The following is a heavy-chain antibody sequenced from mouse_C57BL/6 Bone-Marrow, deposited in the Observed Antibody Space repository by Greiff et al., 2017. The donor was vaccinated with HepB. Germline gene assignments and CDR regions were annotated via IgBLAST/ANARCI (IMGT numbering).Heavy chain of an antibody. D-gene: IGHD1-1*01. CDR1: GFTFSNYW. V-gene: IGHV6-3*01. CDR2: IRLKSDNYAT. J-gene: IGHJ4*01. Sequence: EVHLVESGGGLVQPGGSMKLSCVASGFTFSNYWMNWVRQSPEKGLEWVAQIRLKSDNYATHYAESVKGRFTISRDDSKSSVYLQMNNLRAEDTGIYYCTEGGYYGKYWGQGTSVTVSS. CDR3: TEGGYYGKY.